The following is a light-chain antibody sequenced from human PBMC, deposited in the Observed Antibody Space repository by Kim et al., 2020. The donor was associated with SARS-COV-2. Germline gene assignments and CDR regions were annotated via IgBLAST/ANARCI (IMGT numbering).Light chain of an antibody. Sequence: VALGQTVRIKCQGDSLRSYYATWYKQKPGQAPIVVIYGKNNRPSGIPDRFSGSSSGDTAALTITGTQAGDEADYYCNSRGSNDNVLFGGGTQLTVL. V-gene: IGLV3-19*01. J-gene: IGLJ2*01. CDR2: GKN. CDR1: SLRSYY. CDR3: NSRGSNDNVL.